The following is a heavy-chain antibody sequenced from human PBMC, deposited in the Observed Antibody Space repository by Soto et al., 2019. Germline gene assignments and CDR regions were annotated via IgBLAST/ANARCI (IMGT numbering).Heavy chain of an antibody. CDR2: ISIDSSAM. J-gene: IGHJ3*01. Sequence: GGSLRLSCAASGLIFSSHTMNWVRQAPGKGLEWIAYISIDSSAMYYADSVKGRFTISRDNAKNSLYLRMNSLRAEDTALYYCASSWDFWGQGTMVTVSS. CDR1: GLIFSSHT. V-gene: IGHV3-48*01. CDR3: ASSWDF.